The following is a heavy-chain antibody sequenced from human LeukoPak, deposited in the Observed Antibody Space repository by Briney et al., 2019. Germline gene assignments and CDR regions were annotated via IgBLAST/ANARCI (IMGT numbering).Heavy chain of an antibody. Sequence: SETLSLTCAVSGGSISSSNWWSWVRQPPGKGLEWIGEIYHSGSTNYNPSLKSRVTISVDTSKNQFSLKLSSVTAADTAVYYCARVRNYPYYFDYWGQGTLVTVSS. J-gene: IGHJ4*02. D-gene: IGHD1-14*01. CDR3: ARVRNYPYYFDY. CDR2: IYHSGST. V-gene: IGHV4-4*02. CDR1: GGSISSSNW.